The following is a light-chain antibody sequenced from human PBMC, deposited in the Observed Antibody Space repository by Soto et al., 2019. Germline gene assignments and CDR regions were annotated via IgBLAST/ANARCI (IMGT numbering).Light chain of an antibody. CDR3: QQYNSYSRGT. Sequence: DIQMTQSPSTLSASVGDRVTITCRASQNINNWLAWYQQKPGKVPKLLIYTASSLESGVPSRFSGSGSGTEFTLTSSCLQPDDFATYYCQQYNSYSRGTFGQGTKVEIK. V-gene: IGKV1-5*03. CDR2: TAS. CDR1: QNINNW. J-gene: IGKJ1*01.